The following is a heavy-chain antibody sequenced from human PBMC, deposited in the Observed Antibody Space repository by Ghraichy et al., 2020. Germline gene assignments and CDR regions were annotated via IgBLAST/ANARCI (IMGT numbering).Heavy chain of an antibody. Sequence: GESLNISCAASGFTFSSYWMHWVLQAPGKGLVWVSRINSDGSSTSYADSVKGPFTISRDNAKNTLYLQMNSLRAEDTAVYYCARDTTMVRGVIGYWGQGTLVTVSS. V-gene: IGHV3-74*01. CDR3: ARDTTMVRGVIGY. CDR2: INSDGSST. J-gene: IGHJ4*02. CDR1: GFTFSSYW. D-gene: IGHD3-10*01.